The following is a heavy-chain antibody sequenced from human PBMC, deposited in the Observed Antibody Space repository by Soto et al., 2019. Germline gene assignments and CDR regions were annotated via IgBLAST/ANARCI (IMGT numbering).Heavy chain of an antibody. CDR2: IDIDGSTT. D-gene: IGHD3-22*01. CDR1: GFSFSSYW. J-gene: IGHJ4*02. Sequence: EVQLVESGGGLVQPGGSLRLSCAASGFSFSSYWMHWVRQAPGKGLVWVSRIDIDGSTTNYADSVEGRFTISRDNAKNTLYLQMLSLRAEDTALYYCASSYYYDSSAYYFLGYWGQGTLVTVSS. V-gene: IGHV3-74*01. CDR3: ASSYYYDSSAYYFLGY.